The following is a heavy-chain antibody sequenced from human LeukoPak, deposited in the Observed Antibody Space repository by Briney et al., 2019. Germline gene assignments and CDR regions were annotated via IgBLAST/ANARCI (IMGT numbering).Heavy chain of an antibody. Sequence: GGSLRLSCAASGFTFSSYGMHWVRQAPGKGLEWVAVIWYDGSNKYYADSAKGRFTISRDNSKNTLYLQMNSLRAEDTAVYYCARGEMTTVTRYHYYGMDVWGQGTTVTVSS. J-gene: IGHJ6*02. CDR1: GFTFSSYG. D-gene: IGHD4-11*01. V-gene: IGHV3-33*01. CDR3: ARGEMTTVTRYHYYGMDV. CDR2: IWYDGSNK.